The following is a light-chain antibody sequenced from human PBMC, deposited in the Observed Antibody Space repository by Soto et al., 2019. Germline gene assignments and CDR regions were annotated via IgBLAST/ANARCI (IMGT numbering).Light chain of an antibody. CDR3: GTWDSSLSAGV. V-gene: IGLV1-51*02. CDR1: SFNIGNNY. CDR2: ENN. J-gene: IGLJ2*01. Sequence: QSVLTQPPSVSAAPGQTATISCSGSSFNIGNNYVSWYQQLPGTAPRLLIYENNKRPSEIPDRFSGSKSGTSATLGITGLQTGDEADYYCGTWDSSLSAGVFGGGTKVTVL.